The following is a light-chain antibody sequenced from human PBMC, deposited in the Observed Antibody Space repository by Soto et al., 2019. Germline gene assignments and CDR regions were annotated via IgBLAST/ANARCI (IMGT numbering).Light chain of an antibody. CDR3: QHYDKCPLT. V-gene: IGKV3-15*01. J-gene: IGKJ5*01. Sequence: IAMNQSAANLSVXPGEXATLXXRASQSISTDLAWYQQIPGQAPRLLIYGTSTRSTGIPATFSGSGSETEFTLTVTSLQSEDFAIYYCQHYDKCPLTFGQGTRMGIK. CDR2: GTS. CDR1: QSISTD.